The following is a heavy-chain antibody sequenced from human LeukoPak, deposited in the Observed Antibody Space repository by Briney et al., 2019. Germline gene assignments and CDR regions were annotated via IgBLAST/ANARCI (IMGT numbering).Heavy chain of an antibody. CDR2: ISGSGGST. CDR1: GFTFSSYA. Sequence: GGSLRLSCAASGFTFSSYAMSWVRQAPGKGLEWVSAISGSGGSTYYADSVKGRFTISRGNSKNTLYLQMNSLRAEDTAVYYCARVLRVGATVGWYFDLWGRGTLVTVSS. J-gene: IGHJ2*01. D-gene: IGHD1-26*01. V-gene: IGHV3-23*01. CDR3: ARVLRVGATVGWYFDL.